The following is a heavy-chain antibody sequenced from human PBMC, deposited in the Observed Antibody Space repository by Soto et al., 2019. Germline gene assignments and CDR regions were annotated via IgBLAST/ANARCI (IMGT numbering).Heavy chain of an antibody. CDR3: ARVGYCISTSCYDLAGGVTDSGY. J-gene: IGHJ4*02. Sequence: QVQLVQSGAEVKKPGASVKVSCKASGYTFTSYYMHWVRQAPGQGLEWMGIINPSGGSTSYAQKFQGRVTMTRDTSTSTVYMELSSLRSEDTAVYYCARVGYCISTSCYDLAGGVTDSGYWGQGTLVTVSS. CDR2: INPSGGST. D-gene: IGHD2-2*01. CDR1: GYTFTSYY. V-gene: IGHV1-46*01.